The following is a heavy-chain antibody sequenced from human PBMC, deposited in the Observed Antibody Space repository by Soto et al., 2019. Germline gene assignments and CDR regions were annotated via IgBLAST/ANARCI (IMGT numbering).Heavy chain of an antibody. CDR3: ARGIGNYYYAMDV. V-gene: IGHV3-33*01. Sequence: QVQLVESGGGVVQPGKSLRLSCAASGFTFSSYGIHWVRQAPGKGLEWVAIIWYDGSNEYYGDSVKGRFTISRDNSKNTLYLQLNSLRVEDTAVYYCARGIGNYYYAMDVWGQGTTVTVSS. D-gene: IGHD1-26*01. J-gene: IGHJ6*02. CDR2: IWYDGSNE. CDR1: GFTFSSYG.